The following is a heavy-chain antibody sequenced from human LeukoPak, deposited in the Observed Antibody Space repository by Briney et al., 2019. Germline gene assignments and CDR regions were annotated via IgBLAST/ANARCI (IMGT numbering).Heavy chain of an antibody. J-gene: IGHJ4*02. CDR3: ARHQDSSSGWYYFDY. Sequence: SETLSLTCTVSGGSINSYYWSWIRQPPGKGREWIGYIYYSGSTNYNPSLKSRVTISVDTSKNQFSLNLNSVTAADTAVYYCARHQDSSSGWYYFDYWGQGTLVTVSS. CDR2: IYYSGST. D-gene: IGHD6-19*01. V-gene: IGHV4-59*08. CDR1: GGSINSYY.